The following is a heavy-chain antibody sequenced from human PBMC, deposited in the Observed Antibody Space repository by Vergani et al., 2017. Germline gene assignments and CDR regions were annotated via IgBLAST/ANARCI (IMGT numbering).Heavy chain of an antibody. J-gene: IGHJ4*02. Sequence: EVQLLESGGALVQPGKSLRLSCAASGFTFSSYAMSWVRQAPGKGLEWVSAISGSGGSTYYADSVKGRFTISRDNSKNTLYLQMNRLTVADTAVYYCAKDIYDSSILGFDQWGQGLLVSVAS. CDR2: ISGSGGST. D-gene: IGHD3-22*01. CDR1: GFTFSSYA. CDR3: AKDIYDSSILGFDQ. V-gene: IGHV3-23*01.